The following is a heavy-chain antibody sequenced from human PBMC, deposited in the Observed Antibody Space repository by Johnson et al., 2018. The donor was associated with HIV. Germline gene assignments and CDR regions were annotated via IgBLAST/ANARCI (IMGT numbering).Heavy chain of an antibody. CDR1: GFTFDDYA. J-gene: IGHJ3*02. Sequence: VQLVESGGGLVQPGRSLRVSCAASGFTFDDYAMHWVRQAPGKGLEWVSGISWNSGSRGYADSVKGRFIISRDNAKNSLNLQMNSLRAEYTALYYCAKDIRSGSGYYNDAFDIWGQGTMVTVSS. CDR2: ISWNSGSR. V-gene: IGHV3-9*01. CDR3: AKDIRSGSGYYNDAFDI. D-gene: IGHD3-3*01.